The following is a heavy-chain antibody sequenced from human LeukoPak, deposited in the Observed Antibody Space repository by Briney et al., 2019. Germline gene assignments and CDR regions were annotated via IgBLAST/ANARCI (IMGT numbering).Heavy chain of an antibody. CDR1: GGSISSYY. CDR2: IYYSGST. J-gene: IGHJ6*02. Sequence: SETLSLTCTVSGGSISSYYWSWIRQPPGKGLEWIGYIYYSGSTNYNPSLKSRVTISVDTSKNQFSLNLSSVTAADTAVYYCARDNWNYGSSMDVWGQGTTVTVSS. CDR3: ARDNWNYGSSMDV. V-gene: IGHV4-59*01. D-gene: IGHD1-7*01.